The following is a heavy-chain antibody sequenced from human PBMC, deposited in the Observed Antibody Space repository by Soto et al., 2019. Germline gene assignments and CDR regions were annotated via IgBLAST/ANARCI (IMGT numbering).Heavy chain of an antibody. Sequence: SETLSLTCTVSGGSISSYYWSWIRQPPVKGLEWIGYIYYSGSTNYNPSLKSRVTISVDTSKNQFSLKLSSVTAADTAVYYCARHIRVIAVAGLDSWGQEPLFTVPS. J-gene: IGHJ4*02. CDR3: ARHIRVIAVAGLDS. CDR1: GGSISSYY. D-gene: IGHD6-19*01. CDR2: IYYSGST. V-gene: IGHV4-59*08.